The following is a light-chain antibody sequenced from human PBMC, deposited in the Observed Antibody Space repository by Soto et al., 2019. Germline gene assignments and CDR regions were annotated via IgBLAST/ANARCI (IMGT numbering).Light chain of an antibody. J-gene: IGKJ1*01. CDR2: LAS. CDR3: HQRQSWPRT. CDR1: QAVNTR. V-gene: IGKV3-11*01. Sequence: SVLTHSPATLSSFPCYRFTLSSRASQAVNTRLAWYQHKPGQAPRLLIYLASNRAAGVPARFSGSGSGTDFTLTISNVEPEDFAVYYCHQRQSWPRTFGQGTKVDI.